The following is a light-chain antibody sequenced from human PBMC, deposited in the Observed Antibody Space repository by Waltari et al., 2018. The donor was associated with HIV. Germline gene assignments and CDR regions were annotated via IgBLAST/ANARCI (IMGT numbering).Light chain of an antibody. J-gene: IGKJ3*01. CDR1: QGIKNY. V-gene: IGKV1-27*01. CDR2: AAS. CDR3: QNYNSAPFT. Sequence: DIQLTQSPSSLSASVGDRVTITCRASQGIKNYLAWYQQKPGKVPKLLIYAASALQSGVPSRFSGSGSVTDFTLTISSLQPEDVATYYCQNYNSAPFTFGPGTKVDIK.